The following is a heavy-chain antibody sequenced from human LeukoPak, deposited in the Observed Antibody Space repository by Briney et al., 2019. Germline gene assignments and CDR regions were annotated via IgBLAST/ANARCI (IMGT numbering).Heavy chain of an antibody. CDR2: IYYSGST. V-gene: IGHV4-39*01. J-gene: IGHJ3*02. Sequence: SETLSLTCTVSGGSISSSSYYWGWIRQPPGTGLEWIGSIYYSGSTYYNPSLKSRVTISVDTSKNQFSLKLSSVTAADTAVYYCARQPPDYYDSSGYDDAFDIWGQGTMVTVSS. CDR1: GGSISSSSYY. CDR3: ARQPPDYYDSSGYDDAFDI. D-gene: IGHD3-22*01.